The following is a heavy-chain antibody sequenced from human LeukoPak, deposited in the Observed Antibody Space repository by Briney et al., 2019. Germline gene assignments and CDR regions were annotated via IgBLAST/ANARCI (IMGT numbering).Heavy chain of an antibody. CDR3: AKAARIPYDYVWGSYPIPYFDY. D-gene: IGHD3-16*02. CDR1: EFTFSIYA. J-gene: IGHJ4*02. V-gene: IGHV3-23*01. CDR2: ISGSGGST. Sequence: GGSLRLSCAASEFTFSIYAMSWVRQAPGKGLECVSAISGSGGSTYYADSVKGRYTISRDNSKNTLYLQMNSLRAEDTAVYYCAKAARIPYDYVWGSYPIPYFDYWGQGTLVTVSS.